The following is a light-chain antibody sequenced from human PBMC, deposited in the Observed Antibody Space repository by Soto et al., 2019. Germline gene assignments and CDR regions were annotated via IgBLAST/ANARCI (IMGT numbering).Light chain of an antibody. CDR1: QGISNY. CDR3: QSYNSGPKM. J-gene: IGKJ1*01. Sequence: DIQMTQSPSSLSASVGDRVTITCRASQGISNYLAWHQQKPGKVPRLLIYAASTLHSGVPSRFSGSGSGTDFTLTISSLQPADVATYYCQSYNSGPKMFGRGTKVEIK. CDR2: AAS. V-gene: IGKV1-27*01.